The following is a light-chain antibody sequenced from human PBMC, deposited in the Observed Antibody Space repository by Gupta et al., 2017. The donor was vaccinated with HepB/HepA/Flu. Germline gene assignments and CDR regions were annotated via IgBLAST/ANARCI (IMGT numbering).Light chain of an antibody. Sequence: AFAQPAVPLSLSPGERATLSCRASESIGSNLAWYQQKPGQAPRLLIYSASKRPTDIAPRFSGSGSGTDFTLTITSLEPEDFALYYCQQRSSWPPFAFGPGTKVDF. V-gene: IGKV3-11*01. J-gene: IGKJ3*01. CDR2: SAS. CDR1: ESIGSN. CDR3: QQRSSWPPFA.